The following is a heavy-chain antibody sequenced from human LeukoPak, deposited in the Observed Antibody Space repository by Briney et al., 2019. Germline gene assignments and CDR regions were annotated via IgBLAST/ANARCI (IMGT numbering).Heavy chain of an antibody. CDR1: GGSISSGDYY. CDR2: IYYSGST. Sequence: SQTLSLTCTVSGGSISSGDYYWSWIRQPPGKGLEWIGYIYYSGSTYYNPSLKSRVTISVDTSKNQFSLKLSSVTAADAAVYYCARVSVSSGYPFDYWGQGTLVTVSS. J-gene: IGHJ4*02. CDR3: ARVSVSSGYPFDY. V-gene: IGHV4-30-4*08. D-gene: IGHD3-22*01.